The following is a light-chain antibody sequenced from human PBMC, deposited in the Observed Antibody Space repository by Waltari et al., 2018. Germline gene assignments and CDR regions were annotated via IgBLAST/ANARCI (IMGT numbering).Light chain of an antibody. Sequence: SYELTQPPSVSVSPGQTARIPCSGHELTRKYAYWFQQKSGQAPRLVIYGDTKRPSGIPERFSGSSSGTVAMLTITGAQVDDEADYYCYSSDSTGLRVFGGGTTVVVL. V-gene: IGLV3-10*01. CDR2: GDT. CDR3: YSSDSTGLRV. CDR1: ELTRKY. J-gene: IGLJ1*01.